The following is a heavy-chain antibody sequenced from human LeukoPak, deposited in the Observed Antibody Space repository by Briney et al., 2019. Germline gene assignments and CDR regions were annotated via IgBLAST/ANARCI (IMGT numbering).Heavy chain of an antibody. CDR1: GVSITSSRYY. CDR2: IYYTGST. V-gene: IGHV4-39*01. CDR3: ARQDFGSGILPGY. J-gene: IGHJ4*02. D-gene: IGHD3-10*01. Sequence: SETLSLTCTVSGVSITSSRYYWGWIRQPPGKGLEWIATIYYTGSTYYNPSLKSRVTIFVDTSKSHFSLKLSSVTAADTAVYYCARQDFGSGILPGYWGQGTLVTVSS.